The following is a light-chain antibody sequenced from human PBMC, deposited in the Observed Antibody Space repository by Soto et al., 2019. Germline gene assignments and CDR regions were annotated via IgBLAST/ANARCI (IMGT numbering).Light chain of an antibody. CDR1: QSVLYSSNNKNY. J-gene: IGKJ1*01. Sequence: DIVMTQSPDSLAVPLGERATINCKSSQSVLYSSNNKNYLAWYQQKPGQPPKLLIYWASTRESGVPDRFSGSGSGTDLTLTISSLQAEDVAVYYCQQYYSTPRTFGQGTKVDIK. CDR2: WAS. CDR3: QQYYSTPRT. V-gene: IGKV4-1*01.